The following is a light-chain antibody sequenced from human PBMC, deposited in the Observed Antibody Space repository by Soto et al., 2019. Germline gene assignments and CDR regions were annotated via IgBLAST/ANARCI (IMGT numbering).Light chain of an antibody. CDR1: SGHSNYA. Sequence: LVLTQSPSASASLGASVKLTCTLSSGHSNYAIAWHQQQSEKGPRYLMKLNSDGSHSKGDGIPDRFSGSSSGAERYLTISSLQSEDEADYYCQTWGSGIVVFGGGTKLTV. CDR3: QTWGSGIVV. V-gene: IGLV4-69*01. CDR2: LNSDGSH. J-gene: IGLJ2*01.